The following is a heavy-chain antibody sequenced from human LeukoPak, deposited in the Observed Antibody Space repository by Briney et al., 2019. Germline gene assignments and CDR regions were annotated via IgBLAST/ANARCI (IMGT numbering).Heavy chain of an antibody. CDR1: GYTFTSYD. CDR3: ARDYYYGSGSYYKEADYYFDY. D-gene: IGHD3-10*01. J-gene: IGHJ4*02. Sequence: ASVKVSCKAPGYTFTSYDINWVRQATGQGLEWMGWMNPNSGNTGYAQKFQGRVTMTRNTSISTAYMELSSLRSEDTAVYYCARDYYYGSGSYYKEADYYFDYWGQGTLVTVSS. CDR2: MNPNSGNT. V-gene: IGHV1-8*01.